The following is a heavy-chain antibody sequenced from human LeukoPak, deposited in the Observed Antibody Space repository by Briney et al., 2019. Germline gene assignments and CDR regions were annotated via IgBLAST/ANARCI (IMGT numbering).Heavy chain of an antibody. D-gene: IGHD2-15*01. CDR1: GYTFTSYY. CDR2: INPSGGST. V-gene: IGHV1-46*01. Sequence: ASVKVSCKASGYTFTSYYMHWVRQAPGQGLEWMGIINPSGGSTSYAQKFQGRVTMTREMSTSTVYMELSSLRSDDTAVYYCARSPAQYCSGGSCVNYYYYYMDVWGKGTTVTVSS. CDR3: ARSPAQYCSGGSCVNYYYYYMDV. J-gene: IGHJ6*03.